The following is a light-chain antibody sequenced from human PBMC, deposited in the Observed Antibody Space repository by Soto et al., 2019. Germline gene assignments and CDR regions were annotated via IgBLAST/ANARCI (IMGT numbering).Light chain of an antibody. J-gene: IGKJ3*01. CDR3: QQSYSTPLT. CDR2: AAS. V-gene: IGKV1-39*01. Sequence: DIQMTQSPSSLSASVGDRVTITCRASQSISSYLNWYQQKPGKAPKLLIYAASSLQSGVPSRFSGSGSGTDFNLTISSLQPEDFATYYCQQSYSTPLTFGHGTKVHIK. CDR1: QSISSY.